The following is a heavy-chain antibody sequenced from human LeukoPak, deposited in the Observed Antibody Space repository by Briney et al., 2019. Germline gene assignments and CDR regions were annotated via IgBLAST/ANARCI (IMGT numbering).Heavy chain of an antibody. V-gene: IGHV3-9*01. CDR2: ISWNSGNI. CDR3: ARLDYYYYMDV. D-gene: IGHD6-6*01. CDR1: GFTFDDYA. Sequence: GRSLRLSRAASGFTFDDYAMHWVRPAPGKGLEWVSGISWNSGNIGYADSVKGRFTISRDNAKNSLYLQLNSLRAEDTALYYCARLDYYYYMDVWGKGTTVTVSS. J-gene: IGHJ6*03.